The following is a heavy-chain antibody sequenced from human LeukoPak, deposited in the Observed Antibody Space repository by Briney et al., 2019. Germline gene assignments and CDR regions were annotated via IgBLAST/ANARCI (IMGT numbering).Heavy chain of an antibody. D-gene: IGHD2-2*01. CDR2: ISAYNGNT. J-gene: IGHJ6*03. V-gene: IGHV1-18*01. CDR3: ARVPIVVVPAAFYYYMDV. CDR1: GYTFTSYG. Sequence: ASVKVSCKASGYTFTSYGISWVRQAPGQGLEWMGWISAYNGNTNYAQKLQGRVTMTTDTSTGTAYMELRSLRSDDTAVYYCARVPIVVVPAAFYYYMDVWGKGTTVTVSS.